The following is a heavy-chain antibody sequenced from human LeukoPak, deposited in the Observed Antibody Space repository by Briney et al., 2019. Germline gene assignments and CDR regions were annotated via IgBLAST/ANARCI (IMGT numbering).Heavy chain of an antibody. CDR3: SRRFRD. Sequence: GGSLRLSCVGSGITFSGFELNWVRQAPGKGLDWVSYISDDGSTKTYGDSVEGRFTISRDNAKNTLSLQMNSLRLEDTGVYYCSRRFRDWGRGILVTVSS. V-gene: IGHV3-48*03. CDR2: ISDDGSTK. CDR1: GITFSGFE. J-gene: IGHJ4*02.